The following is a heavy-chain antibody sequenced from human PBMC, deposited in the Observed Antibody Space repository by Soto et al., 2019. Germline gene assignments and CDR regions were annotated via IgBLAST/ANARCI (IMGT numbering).Heavy chain of an antibody. V-gene: IGHV3-48*03. CDR2: ISSSGSTI. Sequence: EVQLLESGGGLVQPGGSLRLSCAASGFTFSSYAMSWVRQAPGKGLEWVSAISSSGSTIYYADSVKGRFTISRDNAKNSLYLQMNSLRAEDTAVYYCARNGYYYDSSGYYQIDYWGQGTLVTVSS. J-gene: IGHJ4*02. CDR1: GFTFSSYA. CDR3: ARNGYYYDSSGYYQIDY. D-gene: IGHD3-22*01.